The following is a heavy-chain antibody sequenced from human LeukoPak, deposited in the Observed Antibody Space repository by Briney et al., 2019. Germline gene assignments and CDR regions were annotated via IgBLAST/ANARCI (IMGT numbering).Heavy chain of an antibody. V-gene: IGHV1-2*02. D-gene: IGHD3-9*01. CDR2: INSDSGFT. CDR3: ARNFDMRGFDP. J-gene: IGHJ5*02. CDR1: GYTFTGYY. Sequence: GASVRVSCKASGYTFTGYYMNWVRQAPGQGLEWMGWINSDSGFTKYAQKFQGRVTMTRDTSITTVYMDLTRLTSDDTAVYYCARNFDMRGFDPWGQGTLFTVSS.